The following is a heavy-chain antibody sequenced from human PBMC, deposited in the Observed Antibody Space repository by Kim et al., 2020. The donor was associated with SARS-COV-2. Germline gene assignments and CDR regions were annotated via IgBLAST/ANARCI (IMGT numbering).Heavy chain of an antibody. CDR3: AREGGSHAFDI. V-gene: IGHV1-69*04. J-gene: IGHJ3*02. Sequence: NNAQKFQGRVTITADKSTSTAYMELSSLRSEDTAVYYCAREGGSHAFDIWGQGTMVTVSS.